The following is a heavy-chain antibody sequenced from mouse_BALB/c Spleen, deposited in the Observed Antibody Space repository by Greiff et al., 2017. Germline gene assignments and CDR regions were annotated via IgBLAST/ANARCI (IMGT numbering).Heavy chain of an antibody. J-gene: IGHJ1*01. Sequence: EVKVEESGGGLVQPGGSLKLSCAASGFTFSSYGMSWVRQTPDKRLELVATINSNGGSTYYPDSVKGRFTISRDNAKNTLYLQMSSLKSEDTAMYYCARGGRDWYFDVWGAGTTVTVSS. D-gene: IGHD3-3*01. CDR3: ARGGRDWYFDV. CDR2: INSNGGST. V-gene: IGHV5-6-3*01. CDR1: GFTFSSYG.